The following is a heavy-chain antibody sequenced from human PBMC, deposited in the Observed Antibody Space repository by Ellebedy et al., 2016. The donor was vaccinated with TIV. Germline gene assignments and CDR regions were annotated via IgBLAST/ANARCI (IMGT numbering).Heavy chain of an antibody. CDR2: INHSGST. Sequence: MPSETLSLTCAVYGGSFSGYYWSWIRQPPGKGLEWIGEINHSGSTNYNPSLKSRVTISVDTSKNQFSLKLSSVTAADTAVYYCARARYNWNYASRWGQGTLVTVSS. CDR3: ARARYNWNYASR. CDR1: GGSFSGYY. J-gene: IGHJ4*02. V-gene: IGHV4-34*01. D-gene: IGHD1-7*01.